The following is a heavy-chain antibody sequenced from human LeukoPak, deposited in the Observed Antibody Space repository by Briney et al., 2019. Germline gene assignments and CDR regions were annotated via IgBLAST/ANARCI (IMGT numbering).Heavy chain of an antibody. CDR1: GFRFNNFA. D-gene: IGHD5-18*01. CDR2: ISMDGIQE. V-gene: IGHV3-30*04. CDR3: AREVYSYALDALDL. J-gene: IGHJ3*01. Sequence: GRSLRLSCAASGFRFNNFAIHWVRQPPGTGLEWVAVISMDGIQEYYADSVKGRFSISRDNSKNTLYLQMNSLRSEDTAVYYCAREVYSYALDALDLWGQGTMVTVSS.